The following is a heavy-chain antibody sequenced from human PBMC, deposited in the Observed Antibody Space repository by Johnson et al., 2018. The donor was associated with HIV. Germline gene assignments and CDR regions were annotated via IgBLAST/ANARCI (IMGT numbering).Heavy chain of an antibody. CDR3: ARDWGGYCSGGSCYGDAFDI. V-gene: IGHV3-9*01. D-gene: IGHD2-15*01. CDR1: GFTFHDYG. CDR2: ISWNSDTI. J-gene: IGHJ3*02. Sequence: VQLVESGGGVVRPGWSLRLSCAASGFTFHDYGMHWVRQVSKKGLEWVAGISWNSDTIGYADSVKGRFTLSIDHAKNSLYLQMNSLRAEDTAVYYCARDWGGYCSGGSCYGDAFDIWGQGTRVTVSS.